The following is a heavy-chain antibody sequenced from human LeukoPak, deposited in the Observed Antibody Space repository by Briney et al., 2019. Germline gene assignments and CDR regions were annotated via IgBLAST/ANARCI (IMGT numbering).Heavy chain of an antibody. Sequence: SETLPLTCAVYGGSFSGYYWSWIRQPPGKGLEWIGYIYHSGSTYYNPSLKSRVTISVDRSKNQFSLKLSSVTAADTAVYYCARGARDDFWSGYYYLRFDPWGQGTLVTVSS. CDR2: IYHSGST. CDR1: GGSFSGYY. CDR3: ARGARDDFWSGYYYLRFDP. J-gene: IGHJ5*02. V-gene: IGHV4-34*01. D-gene: IGHD3-3*01.